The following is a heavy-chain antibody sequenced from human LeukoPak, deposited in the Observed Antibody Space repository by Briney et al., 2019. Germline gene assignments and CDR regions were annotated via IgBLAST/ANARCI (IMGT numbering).Heavy chain of an antibody. CDR3: ASLGDTVTTDAFDI. J-gene: IGHJ3*02. Sequence: GRSLRLSCAASGFTFGSYAMHWVRQAPGKGLEWVAVISYDGSNKYYADSVKGRFTISRDNSKNTLYLQMNSLRAEDTAVYYCASLGDTVTTDAFDIWGQGTMVTVSS. D-gene: IGHD4-11*01. CDR1: GFTFGSYA. CDR2: ISYDGSNK. V-gene: IGHV3-30-3*01.